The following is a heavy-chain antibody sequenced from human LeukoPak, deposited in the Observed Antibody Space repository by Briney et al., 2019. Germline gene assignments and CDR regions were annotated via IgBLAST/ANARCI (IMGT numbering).Heavy chain of an antibody. V-gene: IGHV3-9*01. Sequence: GGSLRLSCAASGFTFDDYAMHWVRQAPGKGLEWVSGISWNSGSTSYADSVKGRFTISRDNAKNTLYLQMNSLRAEDTAVYYCARGGSGWYGGTNYFDYWGQGTLVTVSS. J-gene: IGHJ4*02. CDR1: GFTFDDYA. CDR3: ARGGSGWYGGTNYFDY. CDR2: ISWNSGST. D-gene: IGHD6-19*01.